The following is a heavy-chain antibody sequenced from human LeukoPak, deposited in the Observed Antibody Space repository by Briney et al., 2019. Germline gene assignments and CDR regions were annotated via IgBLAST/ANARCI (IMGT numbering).Heavy chain of an antibody. CDR3: AREGYYDYVWGSYSRANWFDP. CDR1: GGSFSGYY. D-gene: IGHD3-16*01. Sequence: SETLSLTCAVYGGSFSGYYWSWIRQPPGKGLEWIGEINHSGSTNYNPSLKSRVTISVDTSKNQFSLKLSSVTAADTAVYHCAREGYYDYVWGSYSRANWFDPWGQGTLVTVSS. CDR2: INHSGST. J-gene: IGHJ5*02. V-gene: IGHV4-34*01.